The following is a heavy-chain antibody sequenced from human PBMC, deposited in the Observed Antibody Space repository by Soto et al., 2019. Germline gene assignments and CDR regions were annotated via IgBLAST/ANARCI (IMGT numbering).Heavy chain of an antibody. V-gene: IGHV3-73*01. Sequence: GGSLRLSCAASGVTFSGSVMHWVRQASGEGLEWVGRIRTKGHSYATAYDASVKGRFTISRDDSKNTAYLQMNSLRAEDTALYYCAKDIRAVAGHEGDDAFDISGQGTMVTVSS. CDR3: AKDIRAVAGHEGDDAFDI. J-gene: IGHJ3*02. D-gene: IGHD6-19*01. CDR2: IRTKGHSYAT. CDR1: GVTFSGSV.